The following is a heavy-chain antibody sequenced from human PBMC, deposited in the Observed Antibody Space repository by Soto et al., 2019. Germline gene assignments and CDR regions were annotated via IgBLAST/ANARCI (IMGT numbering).Heavy chain of an antibody. CDR2: INHSGST. D-gene: IGHD3-10*01. J-gene: IGHJ4*02. Sequence: QVQLQQWGAGLLKPSETLSLTCAVYGGSFSGYYWSWIRQPPGKGLEWIGEINHSGSTNYNPSLRIRVTIAVDTSKNLFSLKLSSVTAADTAVYYCARTASRVLLRGCDSWGQGTLVTVSS. V-gene: IGHV4-34*01. CDR1: GGSFSGYY. CDR3: ARTASRVLLRGCDS.